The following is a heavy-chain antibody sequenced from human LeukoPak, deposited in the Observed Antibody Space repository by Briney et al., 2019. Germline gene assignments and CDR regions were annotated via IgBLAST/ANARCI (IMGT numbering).Heavy chain of an antibody. D-gene: IGHD3-10*01. CDR1: GFTVSSNY. Sequence: GGSLRLSCAASGFTVSSNYMSWVRQAPGKGLEWVSVIYSGGSTYYADSVKGRFTISRDNSKNTLYLQMNSLRAEDTAVYYCASLPYGSGSYYNDATTGWGQGTLVTVS. V-gene: IGHV3-53*01. CDR3: ASLPYGSGSYYNDATTG. CDR2: IYSGGST. J-gene: IGHJ4*02.